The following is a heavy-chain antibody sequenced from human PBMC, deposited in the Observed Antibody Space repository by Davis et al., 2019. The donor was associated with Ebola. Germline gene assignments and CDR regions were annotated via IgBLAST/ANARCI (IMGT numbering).Heavy chain of an antibody. Sequence: SETLSLTCTVSGGSVSSGSYYWSWIRQPPGKGLEWIGYIYYSGSTNYNPSLKSRVTISVDTSKNQFSLKLSSVTAADTAVYYCARTPSSSWDNWFDPWGQGTLVTVSS. CDR3: ARTPSSSWDNWFDP. D-gene: IGHD6-13*01. CDR2: IYYSGST. CDR1: GGSVSSGSYY. J-gene: IGHJ5*02. V-gene: IGHV4-61*01.